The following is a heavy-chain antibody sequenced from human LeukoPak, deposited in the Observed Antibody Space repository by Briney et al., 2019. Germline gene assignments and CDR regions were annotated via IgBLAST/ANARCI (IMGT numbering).Heavy chain of an antibody. CDR1: GFTFSSYW. V-gene: IGHV3-74*01. D-gene: IGHD3-22*01. J-gene: IGHJ1*01. CDR2: IKSDGST. Sequence: GGSLRLSCAASGFTFSSYWMHWVRQAPGKGLVWVSRIKSDGSTNYADSVKGRFTISRDNAKNTVSLQMNSLRAEDTGVYYCARAPARNGGYFPEYLRNWGQGTLVTVSS. CDR3: ARAPARNGGYFPEYLRN.